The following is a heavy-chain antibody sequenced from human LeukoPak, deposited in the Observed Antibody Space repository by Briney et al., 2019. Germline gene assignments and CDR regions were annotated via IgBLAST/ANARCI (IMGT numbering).Heavy chain of an antibody. J-gene: IGHJ6*03. Sequence: PGGSLRLSCAASGFTFSSYGMHWVRQAPGKGLEWVAFIRYDGSNKYYADSVKGRFTISRDNSKNTLYLQMNSLRAEDTAVYYCAKTGCSGGSCNRYYYYYYMDVWGKGTTVTVSS. CDR1: GFTFSSYG. D-gene: IGHD2-15*01. CDR3: AKTGCSGGSCNRYYYYYYMDV. V-gene: IGHV3-30*02. CDR2: IRYDGSNK.